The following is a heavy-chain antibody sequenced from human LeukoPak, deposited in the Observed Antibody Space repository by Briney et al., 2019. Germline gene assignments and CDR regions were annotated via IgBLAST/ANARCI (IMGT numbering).Heavy chain of an antibody. CDR1: GGTFSSYA. Sequence: GASVKVSCKASGGTFSSYAISWVRQAPGQGLEWMGGIIPIFGTANYAQKFQGRVTITTDESTSTAYMELSSLRSEDTAVYYCASGPILRFLEWLFPHYMDVWGKGTTVTVSS. D-gene: IGHD3-3*01. V-gene: IGHV1-69*05. CDR3: ASGPILRFLEWLFPHYMDV. J-gene: IGHJ6*03. CDR2: IIPIFGTA.